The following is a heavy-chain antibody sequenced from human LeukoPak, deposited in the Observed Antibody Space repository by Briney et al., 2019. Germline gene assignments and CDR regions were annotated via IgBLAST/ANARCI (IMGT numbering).Heavy chain of an antibody. CDR2: IYTSGST. CDR3: AREDPYSSSSWGSFDY. CDR1: GGSISSYY. Sequence: SETLSLTCTVSGGSISSYYWSWIRQPAGKGLEWIGRIYTSGSTNYNPSLKSRVTMSVDTSKNQFSLKLSSVTAADTAVYYCAREDPYSSSSWGSFDYWGQGTLVTVSS. J-gene: IGHJ4*02. V-gene: IGHV4-4*07. D-gene: IGHD6-6*01.